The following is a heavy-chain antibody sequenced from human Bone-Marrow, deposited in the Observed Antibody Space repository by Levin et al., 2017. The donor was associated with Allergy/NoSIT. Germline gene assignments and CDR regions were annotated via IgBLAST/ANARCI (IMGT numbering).Heavy chain of an antibody. CDR3: ARAPYGFHGYGSFDI. CDR2: IYTHGTT. Sequence: SQTLSLTCAVSGGPITSSYWAWIRQPAGKSLEFLGRIYTHGTTDYNPSLKSRLSMSIDTSKNQLSLQLSSVTAADPAVYYCARAPYGFHGYGSFDIWGPGTNVTVSS. CDR1: GGPITSSY. D-gene: IGHD4-17*01. V-gene: IGHV4-4*07. J-gene: IGHJ3*02.